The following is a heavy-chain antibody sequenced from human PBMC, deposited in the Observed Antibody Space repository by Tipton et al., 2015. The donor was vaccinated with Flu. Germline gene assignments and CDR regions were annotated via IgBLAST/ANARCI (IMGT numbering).Heavy chain of an antibody. V-gene: IGHV4-4*07. CDR2: IYVSGTT. J-gene: IGHJ4*02. CDR3: ARDRGWPAALDY. D-gene: IGHD3-10*01. Sequence: TLSLTCNVSGGSMNNFYWTWIRQTAGKGLEWIGRIYVSGTTDYNPSLKSRVTISIDTSMNQFSLNLKSVTAADTGVYYCARDRGWPAALDYWSQGTRVTVSS. CDR1: GGSMNNFY.